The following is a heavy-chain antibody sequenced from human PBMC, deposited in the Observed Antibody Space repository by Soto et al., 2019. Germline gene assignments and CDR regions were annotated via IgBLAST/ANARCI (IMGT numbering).Heavy chain of an antibody. J-gene: IGHJ5*02. CDR1: GLTFNRYW. Sequence: LRLSFAASGLTFNRYWMHWVRHAPGKGLVWVSHINTDGSNTNYADSVKGRFTISRDNAKSTLFLQMNSLRDEDTAVYYCAREFCSGGNCYTYYFDPWGQGIPVTVSS. D-gene: IGHD2-15*01. V-gene: IGHV3-74*01. CDR3: AREFCSGGNCYTYYFDP. CDR2: INTDGSNT.